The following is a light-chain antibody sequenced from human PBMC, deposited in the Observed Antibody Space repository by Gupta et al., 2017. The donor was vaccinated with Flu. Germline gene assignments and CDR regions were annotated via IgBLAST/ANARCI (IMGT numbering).Light chain of an antibody. CDR3: QVWDSSSAHYV. CDR2: DDS. CDR1: GLGSKG. J-gene: IGLJ1*01. Sequence: SYVLTQPPSVSVSPGQTARVTCAVNGLGSKGVHWYQQKPGQAPVLVVYDDSDRPSGIPERLSGSNSGNTATLTISRVEAGDAADYYCQVWDSSSAHYVFGTGTKVTVL. V-gene: IGLV3-21*02.